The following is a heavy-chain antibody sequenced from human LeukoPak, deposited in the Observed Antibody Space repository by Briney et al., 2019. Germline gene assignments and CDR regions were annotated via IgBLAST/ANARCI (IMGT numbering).Heavy chain of an antibody. V-gene: IGHV3-30*03. D-gene: IGHD4/OR15-4a*01. Sequence: DSVKGRFTISRDDSKNTQYLQMNSLRTDDTAIYYCTTSDDYGDYWGQGTLVTVSS. J-gene: IGHJ4*02. CDR3: TTSDDYGDY.